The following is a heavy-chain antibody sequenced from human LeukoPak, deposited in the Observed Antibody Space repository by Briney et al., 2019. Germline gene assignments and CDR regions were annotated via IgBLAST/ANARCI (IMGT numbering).Heavy chain of an antibody. CDR2: TYTSGST. V-gene: IGHV4-61*02. CDR3: ARDLWYYYDSSGYYHWYFDL. J-gene: IGHJ2*01. Sequence: SETLSLTRTVSGGSISSGSYYWSWIRQPAGKGLEWIGRTYTSGSTNYNPSLKRRVTISVDTSKNQFSLKLSSVTAADTAVYYCARDLWYYYDSSGYYHWYFDLWGRGTLVTVSS. D-gene: IGHD3-22*01. CDR1: GGSISSGSYY.